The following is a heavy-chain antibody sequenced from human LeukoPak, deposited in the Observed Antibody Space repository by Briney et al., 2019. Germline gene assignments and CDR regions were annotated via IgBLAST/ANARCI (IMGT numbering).Heavy chain of an antibody. V-gene: IGHV4-61*02. CDR1: GGSISSGSYY. D-gene: IGHD3-22*01. CDR3: ARAIRGRMIVVPVDTRFDP. CDR2: IYTSGST. J-gene: IGHJ5*02. Sequence: PSQTLSLTCTVSGGSISSGSYYWSWIRQPAGKGLEWIGRIYTSGSTNYNPSLKSRVTISVDTSKNQFSLKLSSVTAADTAVYYCARAIRGRMIVVPVDTRFDPWGQGTLVTVSS.